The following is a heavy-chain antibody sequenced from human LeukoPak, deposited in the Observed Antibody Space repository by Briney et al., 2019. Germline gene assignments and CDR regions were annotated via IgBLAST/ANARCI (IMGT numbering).Heavy chain of an antibody. CDR2: IYPGDSGT. V-gene: IGHV5-51*01. Sequence: GESLKISCKGSGYSFTSYWIGWVRQMPGKGLEWMGIIYPGDSGTRYSPSFQGQVTISADKSISTAYLQWSSLKASDTAMYYCARHKTTVVTPFDYWGQGTLVTVSS. D-gene: IGHD4-23*01. CDR3: ARHKTTVVTPFDY. CDR1: GYSFTSYW. J-gene: IGHJ4*02.